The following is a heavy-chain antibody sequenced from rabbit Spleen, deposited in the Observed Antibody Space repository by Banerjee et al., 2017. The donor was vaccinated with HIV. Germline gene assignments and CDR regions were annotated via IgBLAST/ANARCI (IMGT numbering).Heavy chain of an antibody. CDR1: GFSFSDRDV. D-gene: IGHD1-1*01. J-gene: IGHJ3*01. CDR2: INTATGKP. Sequence: QELLEESGGGLVKPEGSLTLTCKASGFSFSDRDVMCWVRQAPGKGLEWIACINTATGKPVYASWAKGRFTISRTSSTTVALQMTSLTAADTATYFCARDTSSSFSSYGMDLWGQGTLVTVS. V-gene: IGHV1S45*01. CDR3: ARDTSSSFSSYGMDL.